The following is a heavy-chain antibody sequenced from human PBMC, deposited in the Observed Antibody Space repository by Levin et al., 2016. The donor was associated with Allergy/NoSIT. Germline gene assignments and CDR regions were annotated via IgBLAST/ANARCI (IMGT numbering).Heavy chain of an antibody. V-gene: IGHV3-30*03. CDR3: ARGYGDFQDFDY. J-gene: IGHJ4*02. CDR1: GFTFSTYG. CDR2: ISYDG. Sequence: GESLKISCAASGFTFSTYGMHWVRQAPGKGLEWVAVISYDGNYADSVKGRFTISRDNSKNTLYLQLYSLRVEDTAVYYCARGYGDFQDFDYWGQGTLVTVSS. D-gene: IGHD4-17*01.